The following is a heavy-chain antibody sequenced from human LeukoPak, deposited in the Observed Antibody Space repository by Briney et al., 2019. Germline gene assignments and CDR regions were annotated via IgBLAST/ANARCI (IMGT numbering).Heavy chain of an antibody. CDR2: INPFGGGT. Sequence: ASLQVSCKASGYSFTDYYIHWVRQAPGQGLEWMGWINPFGGGTKYAQKFQGWVTMTRDTSISTAYMELSRLTSDDTAVYYCARGGYDLDYWGQGTLVTVSS. D-gene: IGHD3-22*01. CDR1: GYSFTDYY. V-gene: IGHV1-2*04. CDR3: ARGGYDLDY. J-gene: IGHJ4*02.